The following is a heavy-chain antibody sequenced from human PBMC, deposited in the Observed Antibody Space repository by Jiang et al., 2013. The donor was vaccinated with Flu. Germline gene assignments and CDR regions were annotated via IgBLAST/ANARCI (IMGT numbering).Heavy chain of an antibody. J-gene: IGHJ5*02. CDR3: ARAWRNPSCGGDCYPWTNWFDP. CDR2: INPSGGST. D-gene: IGHD2-21*02. Sequence: SGAEVKKPGASVKVSCKASGYTFTSYYMHWVRQAPGQGLEWMGIINPSGGSTSYAQKFQGRVTMTRDTSTSTVYMELSSLRSEDTAVYYCARAWRNPSCGGDCYPWTNWFDPWGQGTLVTVSS. V-gene: IGHV1-46*01. CDR1: GYTFTSYY.